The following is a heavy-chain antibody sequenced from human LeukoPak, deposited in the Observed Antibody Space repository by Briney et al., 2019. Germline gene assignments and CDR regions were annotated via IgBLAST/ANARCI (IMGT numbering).Heavy chain of an antibody. J-gene: IGHJ4*02. V-gene: IGHV4-34*01. Sequence: PSETLSLTCAVYGGSFSGYYWSWIRQPPGKGLEWIREVNDRETANYNPSLKSRVTISVDTSRNQFSLKLTSVTAADTAIYYCARETAAAGSFVAIHDYWGQGTLVTVSS. CDR1: GGSFSGYY. CDR2: VNDRETA. CDR3: ARETAAAGSFVAIHDY. D-gene: IGHD6-13*01.